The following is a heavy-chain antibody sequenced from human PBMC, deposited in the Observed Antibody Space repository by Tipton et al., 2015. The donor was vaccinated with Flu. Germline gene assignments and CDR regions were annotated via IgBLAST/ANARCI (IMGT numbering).Heavy chain of an antibody. J-gene: IGHJ6*02. D-gene: IGHD6-13*01. V-gene: IGHV4-59*01. CDR3: ARNSSSWYYFYYGMDV. CDR1: GGSISSYY. Sequence: TLSLTCTVSGGSISSYYWSWIRQPPGKGLEWIGYIYYSGSTNYNPSLKSRVTISVDTSKNQFSLKLSSVTAADTAVYYCARNSSSWYYFYYGMDVRGQGTTVTVPS. CDR2: IYYSGST.